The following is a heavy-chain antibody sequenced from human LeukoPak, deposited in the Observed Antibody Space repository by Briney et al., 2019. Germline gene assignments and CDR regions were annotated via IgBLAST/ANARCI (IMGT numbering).Heavy chain of an antibody. Sequence: PGGSLRLSCAASGFTFSSYAMSWVRQAPGKGLEWVSAISGSGGRTYYADSVKGRVTISRDNSKNTLYLQMNSLRAEDTAVYSCAKGDYDFWNYFDYWGQGTLVTVSS. CDR2: ISGSGGRT. D-gene: IGHD3-3*01. J-gene: IGHJ4*02. CDR1: GFTFSSYA. V-gene: IGHV3-23*01. CDR3: AKGDYDFWNYFDY.